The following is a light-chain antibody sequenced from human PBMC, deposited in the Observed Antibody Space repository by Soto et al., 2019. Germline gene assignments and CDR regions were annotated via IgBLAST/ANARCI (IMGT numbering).Light chain of an antibody. CDR1: QSVSSYF. Sequence: EIVLTQSPATLSLSPGERATLSCRASQSVSSYFLAWYQQKPGQAPRLLIYGASYRASGIPDRFSGSGSGTDFTLIITRLEPEDFAVYYCEQYGSSPPTFGQGTKVEIK. CDR2: GAS. CDR3: EQYGSSPPT. J-gene: IGKJ1*01. V-gene: IGKV3-20*01.